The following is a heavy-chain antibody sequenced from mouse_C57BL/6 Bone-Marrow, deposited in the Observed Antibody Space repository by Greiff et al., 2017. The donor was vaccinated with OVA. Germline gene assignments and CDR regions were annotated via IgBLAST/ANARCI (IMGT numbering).Heavy chain of an antibody. J-gene: IGHJ4*01. CDR2: IDPETGGT. D-gene: IGHD2-5*01. CDR1: GYTFTDYE. CDR3: TRSYYSNYHYYAMDY. V-gene: IGHV1-15*01. Sequence: LVESGAELVRPGASVTLSCKASGYTFTDYEMHWVKQTPVHGLEWIGAIDPETGGTAYNQKFKGKAILTADKSSSTAYMELRSLTSEDSAVYYCTRSYYSNYHYYAMDYWGQGTSVTVSS.